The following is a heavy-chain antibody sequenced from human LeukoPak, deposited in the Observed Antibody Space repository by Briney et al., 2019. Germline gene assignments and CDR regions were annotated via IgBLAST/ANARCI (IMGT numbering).Heavy chain of an antibody. CDR1: GFIFSDYW. V-gene: IGHV3-7*01. CDR3: ATNLNYRFDY. Sequence: EGSLRLSCSASGFIFSDYWMSWVRQAPGRGLEWVANIKEDGSVKHYVDSVKGRFTISRDNAKNSLYLQMNSLRAEDTAVYYCATNLNYRFDYWGQGILVTVSS. J-gene: IGHJ4*02. D-gene: IGHD1-7*01. CDR2: IKEDGSVK.